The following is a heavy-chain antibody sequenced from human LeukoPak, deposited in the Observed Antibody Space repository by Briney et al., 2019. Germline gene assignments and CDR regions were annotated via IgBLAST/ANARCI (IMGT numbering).Heavy chain of an antibody. CDR1: GFTVSSSY. Sequence: GGSLRLSCAASGFTVSSSYMSWVRQAPGKGLEWVSVIYSGGDTYYADYVRGRFTISRDNSKNTLNLQMNSLKTEDTAVYYCAKDRGYNILTGYSKGHYFDYWGQGTLVTVSS. CDR3: AKDRGYNILTGYSKGHYFDY. D-gene: IGHD3-9*01. CDR2: IYSGGDT. V-gene: IGHV3-66*01. J-gene: IGHJ4*02.